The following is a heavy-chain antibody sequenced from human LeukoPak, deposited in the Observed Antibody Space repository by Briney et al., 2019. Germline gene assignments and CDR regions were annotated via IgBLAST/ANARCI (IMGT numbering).Heavy chain of an antibody. CDR1: GGSISSYY. Sequence: SETLSLTXTVSGGSISSYYWSWIRQPAGKGLEWIGRIYTSGSTNYNPSLKRRVTMFVDTSKNQFSLNLSPVTAQNTAVYYCERDTKHYFQYNWFDPWGQGTLVTVSS. J-gene: IGHJ5*02. D-gene: IGHD2/OR15-2a*01. V-gene: IGHV4-4*07. CDR3: ERDTKHYFQYNWFDP. CDR2: IYTSGST.